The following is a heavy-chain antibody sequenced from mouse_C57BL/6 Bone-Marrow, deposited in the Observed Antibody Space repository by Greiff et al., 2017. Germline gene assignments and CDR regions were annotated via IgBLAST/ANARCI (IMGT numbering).Heavy chain of an antibody. CDR1: GYTFTSYG. D-gene: IGHD2-12*01. V-gene: IGHV1-81*01. Sequence: SGAELARPGASVKLSCKASGYTFTSYGISWVKQRTGQGLEWIGEIYPRSGNTYYNEKFKGKATLTADKSSSTAYMELRSLTSEDSAVYFCARPVIIVLYYFDYWGQGTTLTVSS. CDR2: IYPRSGNT. J-gene: IGHJ2*01. CDR3: ARPVIIVLYYFDY.